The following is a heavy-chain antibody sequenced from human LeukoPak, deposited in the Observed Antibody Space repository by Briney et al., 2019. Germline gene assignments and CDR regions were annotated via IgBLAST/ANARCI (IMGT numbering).Heavy chain of an antibody. CDR2: IYSGGST. CDR3: AKDSYCSSTSCYYGGIDY. D-gene: IGHD2-2*01. V-gene: IGHV3-53*01. CDR1: GFTVSSNY. J-gene: IGHJ4*02. Sequence: GGSLRLSCAASGFTVSSNYMSWVRQAPGKGLEWVSVIYSGGSTYYADSVKGRFTISRDNSKNTLYLQMNSLRAEDTAVYYCAKDSYCSSTSCYYGGIDYWGQGTLVTVSS.